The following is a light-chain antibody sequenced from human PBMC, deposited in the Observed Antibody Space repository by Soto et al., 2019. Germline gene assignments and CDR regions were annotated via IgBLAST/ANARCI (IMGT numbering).Light chain of an antibody. Sequence: ESVLTQSPGTLSLSPGERATLSFRARQSVSSSYLASYQQKPGQAPRLLIYGASSRATGIPDRFSGSGSGTDFTLTISRLQPEDFAVYYCQQYSSSPPTFGQGTKVEIK. CDR2: GAS. V-gene: IGKV3-20*01. CDR1: QSVSSSY. CDR3: QQYSSSPPT. J-gene: IGKJ1*01.